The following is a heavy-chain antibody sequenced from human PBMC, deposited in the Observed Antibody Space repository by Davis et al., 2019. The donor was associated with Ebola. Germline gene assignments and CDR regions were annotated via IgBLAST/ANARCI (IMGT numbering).Heavy chain of an antibody. CDR3: ARGLYPWELDY. Sequence: SETLSLTCGVLGGSLNGYSWTWIRQPPGKGLEWIGEITHSGNTDYKPSLKGRVTLSIDTSKNQFSLKLSSVTAADTAVYYCARGLYPWELDYWGQGTLVTVSS. CDR1: GGSLNGYS. V-gene: IGHV4-34*01. D-gene: IGHD1-1*01. CDR2: ITHSGNT. J-gene: IGHJ4*02.